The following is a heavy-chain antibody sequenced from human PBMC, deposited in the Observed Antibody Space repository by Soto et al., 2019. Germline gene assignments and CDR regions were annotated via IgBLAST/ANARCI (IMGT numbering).Heavy chain of an antibody. D-gene: IGHD3-3*01. CDR2: ISYDGSNE. V-gene: IGHV3-30-3*01. CDR1: GXTFSSYA. Sequence: LRLSWAASGXTFSSYAMHWVRQAPGKGLEWVAVISYDGSNEYYADSVKGRFTISRDNSKNTLYLQVNSLRAEDTAMYYCTRETMTIRLYFDYWGQGALVTVSS. J-gene: IGHJ4*02. CDR3: TRETMTIRLYFDY.